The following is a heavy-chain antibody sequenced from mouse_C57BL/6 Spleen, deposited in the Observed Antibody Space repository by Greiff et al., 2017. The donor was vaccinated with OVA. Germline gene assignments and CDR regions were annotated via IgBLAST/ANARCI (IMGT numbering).Heavy chain of an antibody. Sequence: QVQLQQPGAELVKPGASVKLSCKASGYTFTSYWMHWVKQRPGQGLEWIGMIHPNSGSTNYNEKFKSKATLTVDKSSSTAYMQLSSLTSEDSAVYYCARWGWGDYFDYWGQGTTLTVSS. CDR2: IHPNSGST. V-gene: IGHV1-64*01. CDR1: GYTFTSYW. CDR3: ARWGWGDYFDY. J-gene: IGHJ2*01. D-gene: IGHD3-3*01.